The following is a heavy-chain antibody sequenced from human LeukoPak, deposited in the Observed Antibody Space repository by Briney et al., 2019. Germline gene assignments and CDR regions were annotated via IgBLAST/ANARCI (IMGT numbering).Heavy chain of an antibody. V-gene: IGHV3-23*01. CDR2: IYENGGTT. CDR1: GFTFRSHA. Sequence: GGSLRLSCVGSGFTFRSHAMSWVRQAPEKGLEFVSGIYENGGTTYYADSVKGRFSISRDNSKNTLYLQMNSLRAEDTAVYYCAKDLPSYYYDSSGYYRYWGQGTLVTVSS. D-gene: IGHD3-22*01. CDR3: AKDLPSYYYDSSGYYRY. J-gene: IGHJ4*02.